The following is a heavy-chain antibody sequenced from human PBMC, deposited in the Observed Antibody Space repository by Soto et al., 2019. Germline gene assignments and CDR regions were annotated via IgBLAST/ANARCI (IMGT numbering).Heavy chain of an antibody. D-gene: IGHD3-3*01. V-gene: IGHV3-48*02. J-gene: IGHJ4*02. CDR2: ISSSSSSI. Sequence: EVQLVESGGGLVQPGGSLRLSCAASGFTFSSYSMNWVRQAPGKGLEWVSYISSSSSSIYYADSVKGRFTISRDNAKTSLYLQMNSLRDEDTAVYYCARDPRVFWRGYYDDYWGQGTLVTVSS. CDR3: ARDPRVFWRGYYDDY. CDR1: GFTFSSYS.